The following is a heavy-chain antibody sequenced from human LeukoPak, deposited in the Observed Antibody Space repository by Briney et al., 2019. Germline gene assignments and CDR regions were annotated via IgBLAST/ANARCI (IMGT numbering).Heavy chain of an antibody. V-gene: IGHV4-34*01. CDR1: GGSFSGYY. D-gene: IGHD3-10*01. Sequence: SETLSLTCAVYGGSFSGYYWSWIRQPPGKGLEWIGEINHSGSTNYNPSLKSRVTISVDTSKNQFSLKLSSVTAADTAVYYCARTWPHYGPNYYYYGMDVWGQGTTVTDSS. J-gene: IGHJ6*02. CDR3: ARTWPHYGPNYYYYGMDV. CDR2: INHSGST.